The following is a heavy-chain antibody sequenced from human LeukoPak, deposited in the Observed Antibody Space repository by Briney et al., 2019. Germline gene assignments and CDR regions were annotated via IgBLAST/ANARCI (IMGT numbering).Heavy chain of an antibody. CDR3: ARVGGGYDSSGYLFDY. CDR1: GYTFTSYY. J-gene: IGHJ4*02. CDR2: ISAYNGNT. D-gene: IGHD3-22*01. V-gene: IGHV1-18*04. Sequence: ASVKVSCKASGYTFTSYYMHWVRQAPGQGLEWMGWISAYNGNTNYAQKLQGRVTMTTDTSTSTAYMELRSLRSDDTAVYYCARVGGGYDSSGYLFDYWGQGTLVTVSS.